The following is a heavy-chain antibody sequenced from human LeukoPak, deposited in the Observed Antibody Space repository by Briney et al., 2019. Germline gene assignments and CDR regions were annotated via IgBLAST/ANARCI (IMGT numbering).Heavy chain of an antibody. D-gene: IGHD3-3*01. Sequence: GGSLRLSCAASGFTFSDYYMSWIRQAPGKGLEWVSHISSSGTTIYYVDSVKGRFTISRDNAKNSLYLQMNSLRAEDTAVYYCARAGNPNFWSGYYGFDPWGQGTLVTVSS. CDR2: ISSSGTTI. CDR3: ARAGNPNFWSGYYGFDP. V-gene: IGHV3-11*04. CDR1: GFTFSDYY. J-gene: IGHJ5*02.